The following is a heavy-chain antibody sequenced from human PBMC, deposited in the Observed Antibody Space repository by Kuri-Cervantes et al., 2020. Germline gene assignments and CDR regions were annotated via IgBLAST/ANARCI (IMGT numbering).Heavy chain of an antibody. V-gene: IGHV3-33*01. CDR2: IWYDGSNK. CDR3: ARGWNYDILTGYDVYYYYGMDV. D-gene: IGHD3-9*01. J-gene: IGHJ6*02. Sequence: GGSLRLSCAASGFTFSSYGMHWVRQAPGKGLEWVAVIWYDGSNKYYADSVKGRFTISRDNSKNTLYLQMNSVRAEDTAVYYCARGWNYDILTGYDVYYYYGMDVWGQGTTVTVSS. CDR1: GFTFSSYG.